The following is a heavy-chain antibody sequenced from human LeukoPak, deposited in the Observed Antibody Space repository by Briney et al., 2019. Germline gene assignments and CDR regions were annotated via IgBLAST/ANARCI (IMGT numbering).Heavy chain of an antibody. Sequence: TGGSLRLSCAASGFTFTNYWMSWVRQAPGRGLEWVANIKQDASVKYYVDSVKGRFTISRENAKNSVYLQMNSLRAEDTALYYCARIGYSSSSFDYWGQGTLVTVSS. CDR2: IKQDASVK. V-gene: IGHV3-7*01. CDR3: ARIGYSSSSFDY. D-gene: IGHD6-6*01. J-gene: IGHJ4*02. CDR1: GFTFTNYW.